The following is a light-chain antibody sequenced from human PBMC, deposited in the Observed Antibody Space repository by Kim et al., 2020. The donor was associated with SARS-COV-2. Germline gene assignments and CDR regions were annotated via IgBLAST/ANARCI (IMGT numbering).Light chain of an antibody. J-gene: IGKJ4*01. Sequence: ASTGDRVTITRRASQGISSYLAWYQQKPGKAPKLLIYAASTLQSGVPSRFSGSGSGTDFTLTISCLQSEDFATYYCQQYYSYRLTFGGGTKVDIK. V-gene: IGKV1-8*01. CDR1: QGISSY. CDR3: QQYYSYRLT. CDR2: AAS.